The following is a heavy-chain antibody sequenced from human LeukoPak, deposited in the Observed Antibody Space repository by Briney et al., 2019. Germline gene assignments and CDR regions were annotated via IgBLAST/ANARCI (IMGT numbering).Heavy chain of an antibody. D-gene: IGHD3-22*01. CDR3: ARADSSGYYYFDY. V-gene: IGHV1-2*02. CDR1: GYTFTGYY. J-gene: IGHJ4*02. CDR2: INPNSGGT. Sequence: ASVKVSCKASGYTFTGYYMHWVRQAPGQGLEWMGWINPNSGGTNYAQKFQGRVTMTRDTSISTAYIELSRLRSDDTAVYYCARADSSGYYYFDYWGQGTLVTVSS.